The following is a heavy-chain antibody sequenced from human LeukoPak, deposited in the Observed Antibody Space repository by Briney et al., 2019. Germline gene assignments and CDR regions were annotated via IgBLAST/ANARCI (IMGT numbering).Heavy chain of an antibody. V-gene: IGHV3-33*06. CDR3: AKAISGEYGYFDL. Sequence: PGRSLRLSCAASGFTFSSYGMHWVRQAPGKGLEWVAVIWYDGSNKYYADSVKGRFTISRDNSKNTLYLQMNSLRAEDTAVYYCAKAISGEYGYFDLWGSGTLVTVSS. D-gene: IGHD4-17*01. CDR2: IWYDGSNK. J-gene: IGHJ2*01. CDR1: GFTFSSYG.